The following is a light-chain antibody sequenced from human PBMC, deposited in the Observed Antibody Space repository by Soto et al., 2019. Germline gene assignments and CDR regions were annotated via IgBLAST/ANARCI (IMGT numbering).Light chain of an antibody. CDR3: QQYGSSPT. J-gene: IGKJ1*01. CDR1: QTVTSSY. CDR2: GAS. V-gene: IGKV3-20*01. Sequence: MVLTKKTVNLSFSPGERATLSCRASQTVTSSYLAWYQQKPGQAPRLLIYGASSRATGIPDRFRGSGSGTDFTLTISRLEPEDFAVYSCQQYGSSPTLGQGTIVDIK.